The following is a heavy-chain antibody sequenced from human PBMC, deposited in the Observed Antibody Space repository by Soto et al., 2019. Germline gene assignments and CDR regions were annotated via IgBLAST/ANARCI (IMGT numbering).Heavy chain of an antibody. Sequence: GGSVRLSCAASGFTFSDYYMSWIRQAPGKGLEWVSYITSRGPTMSYADSVKGRFTISRDNARNSLYLQMNSLRVEDTAVYYCARDQSDPRPNCFDIWGQGTMVTVSS. CDR1: GFTFSDYY. J-gene: IGHJ3*02. D-gene: IGHD2-21*01. CDR3: ARDQSDPRPNCFDI. CDR2: ITSRGPTM. V-gene: IGHV3-11*01.